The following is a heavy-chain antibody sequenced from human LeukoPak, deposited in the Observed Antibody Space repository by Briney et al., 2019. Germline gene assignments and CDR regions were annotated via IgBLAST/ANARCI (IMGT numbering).Heavy chain of an antibody. V-gene: IGHV4-34*01. Sequence: KPSETLSLTCAVSGGSFSGYYWTWIRQTPGKGLEWIGETSYGGSTNYSPSLKSRVTISVDTSKNQFSLKLSSVTAADTAVYYCARGGHSDFDFWGQGTLVTVSS. CDR2: TSYGGST. D-gene: IGHD2-21*01. CDR3: ARGGHSDFDF. J-gene: IGHJ4*02. CDR1: GGSFSGYY.